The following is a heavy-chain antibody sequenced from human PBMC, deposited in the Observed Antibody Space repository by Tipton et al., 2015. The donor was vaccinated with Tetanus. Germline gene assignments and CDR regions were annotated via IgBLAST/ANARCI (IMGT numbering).Heavy chain of an antibody. Sequence: TLSLTCAVYGGSFSNYFWRRIRQPPGKGLEWIGEISPSGNTNYNPTLKSRVTIPADTSRNQFSLTLSTVTAADTAIYYCAREVPAAGHFDSWGQGTLVTVSS. CDR2: ISPSGNT. J-gene: IGHJ4*02. V-gene: IGHV4-34*01. D-gene: IGHD2-2*01. CDR1: GGSFSNYF. CDR3: AREVPAAGHFDS.